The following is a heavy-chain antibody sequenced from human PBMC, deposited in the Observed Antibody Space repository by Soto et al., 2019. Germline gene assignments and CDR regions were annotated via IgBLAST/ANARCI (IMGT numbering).Heavy chain of an antibody. CDR2: ISAYNGNT. CDR3: ATGIVLMVYDPAWSDAFDI. V-gene: IGHV1-18*01. D-gene: IGHD2-8*01. J-gene: IGHJ3*02. Sequence: ASVKVSCKASGYTFTSYGISWVRQAPGQGLEWMGWISAYNGNTNYAQKLQGRVTMTTDTSTCKAYMELGSLRSDDTAVYYCATGIVLMVYDPAWSDAFDIWGQGTMVTVSS. CDR1: GYTFTSYG.